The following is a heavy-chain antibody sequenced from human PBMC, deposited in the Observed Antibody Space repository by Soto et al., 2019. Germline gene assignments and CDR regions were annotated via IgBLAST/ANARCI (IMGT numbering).Heavy chain of an antibody. J-gene: IGHJ5*02. CDR1: GYTFTSYG. CDR3: ARDRGACTENWFDP. Sequence: ASVKVSCKASGYTFTSYGISWARQAPGQGLEWMGWISAYNGNTNYAQKLQGRVTMTTDTSTSTAYMELRSLRSDDTAVYYCARDRGACTENWFDPWGQGTRVTVSS. V-gene: IGHV1-18*04. D-gene: IGHD6-25*01. CDR2: ISAYNGNT.